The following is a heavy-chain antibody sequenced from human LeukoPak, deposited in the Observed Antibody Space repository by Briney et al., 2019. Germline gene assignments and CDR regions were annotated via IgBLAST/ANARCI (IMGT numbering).Heavy chain of an antibody. Sequence: SETLSLTCTVSGGSISSYYWSWIRQPPGKGLEWIGYIYYSGSTNYNPSLKRRVTISVDTSKNQFSLKLSSVTAADTAVYYCATLYTVANLDYWGQGTLVTVSS. CDR2: IYYSGST. J-gene: IGHJ4*02. CDR1: GGSISSYY. D-gene: IGHD4-23*01. CDR3: ATLYTVANLDY. V-gene: IGHV4-59*01.